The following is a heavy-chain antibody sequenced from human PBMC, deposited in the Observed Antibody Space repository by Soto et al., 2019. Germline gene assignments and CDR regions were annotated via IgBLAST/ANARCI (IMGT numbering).Heavy chain of an antibody. CDR1: GGSFSGYY. D-gene: IGHD6-13*01. CDR3: ARGYSSSTANWFDP. Sequence: SETLSLTCAVYGGSFSGYYWSWIRQPPGKGLEWIGEINHSGSTNYNPSLKSRVTISVDTSKNQFSLKLSSVTAADTAVYCCARGYSSSTANWFDPWGQGTLVTVSS. CDR2: INHSGST. J-gene: IGHJ5*02. V-gene: IGHV4-34*01.